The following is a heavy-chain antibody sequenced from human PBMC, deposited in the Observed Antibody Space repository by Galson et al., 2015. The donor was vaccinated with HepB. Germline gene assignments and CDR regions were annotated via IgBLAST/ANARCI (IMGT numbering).Heavy chain of an antibody. Sequence: SLRLSCAASRFTFSSYAMLWVRQAPGKGLEWVAVIWYDGSNKYNSDSVKGRFTISRDNSKNTLYLQVNSLRAEDTAVYYCARGAFYYDSSGKEGAFDIWGQGTMVTVSS. J-gene: IGHJ3*02. V-gene: IGHV3-33*01. CDR2: IWYDGSNK. CDR3: ARGAFYYDSSGKEGAFDI. CDR1: RFTFSSYA. D-gene: IGHD3-22*01.